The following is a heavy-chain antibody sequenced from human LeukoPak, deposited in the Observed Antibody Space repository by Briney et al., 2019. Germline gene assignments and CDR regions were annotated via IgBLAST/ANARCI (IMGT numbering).Heavy chain of an antibody. CDR2: IYYSGST. D-gene: IGHD3-3*01. J-gene: IGHJ6*02. Sequence: PSETLSLTCTVSGGSISSGDYYWNWIRQPPGKGLEWIGYIYYSGSTYYNPSLKSRVTISVDTSKNQFSLKLSSVTAADTAVYYCARADRFPQVMDVWGQGTTVTVSS. CDR1: GGSISSGDYY. CDR3: ARADRFPQVMDV. V-gene: IGHV4-30-4*01.